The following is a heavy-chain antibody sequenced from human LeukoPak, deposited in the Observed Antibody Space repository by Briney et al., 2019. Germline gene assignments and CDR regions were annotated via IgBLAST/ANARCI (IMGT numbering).Heavy chain of an antibody. Sequence: GGSLRLSCAASGFTFRTYWLHWVRQAPGKGLVWVSRINSDGSSTNYADSVKSRFTISRDNAKNSLYLQMNSLRAEDTAVYYCARSGSGWDNYFDYWGQGTLATVSS. CDR1: GFTFRTYW. V-gene: IGHV3-74*01. J-gene: IGHJ4*02. CDR3: ARSGSGWDNYFDY. CDR2: INSDGSST. D-gene: IGHD6-19*01.